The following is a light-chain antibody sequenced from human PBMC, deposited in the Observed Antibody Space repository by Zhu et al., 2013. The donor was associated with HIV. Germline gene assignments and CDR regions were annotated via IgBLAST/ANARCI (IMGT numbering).Light chain of an antibody. CDR3: QQYRTSPYT. J-gene: IGKJ2*01. CDR2: GAS. CDR1: QSVSSSY. V-gene: IGKV3-20*01. Sequence: EIVLTQSPGTLSLSPGERATLSCRASQSVSSSYLAWYQQKPGQAPRLLIYGASSRATGIPDRFSGSGSRTDFTLTISRLEPEDFAVYYCQQYRTSPYTFGLGTRLEIK.